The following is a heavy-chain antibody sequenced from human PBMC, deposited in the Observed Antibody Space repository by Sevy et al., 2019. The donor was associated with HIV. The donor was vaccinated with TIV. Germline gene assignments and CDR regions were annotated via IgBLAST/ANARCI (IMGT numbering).Heavy chain of an antibody. CDR3: AKDFLSPNYYGTQFDF. D-gene: IGHD3-10*01. J-gene: IGHJ4*02. CDR2: ISTGGGFT. V-gene: IGHV3-23*01. CDR1: GLTFSTYG. Sequence: GGSLRLSCAASGLTFSTYGMHWVRQAPGKGLEWVSTISTGGGFTYYADSVKGRFSISRDNFNNTLFLQMNSLRADDTAMYYCAKDFLSPNYYGTQFDFWGQGTVVTVSS.